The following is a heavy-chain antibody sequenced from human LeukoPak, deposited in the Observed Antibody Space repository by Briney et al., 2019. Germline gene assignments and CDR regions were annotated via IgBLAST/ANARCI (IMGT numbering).Heavy chain of an antibody. CDR1: GYTFTDYH. Sequence: ASVKVSCKASGYTFTDYHLHWVRQAPGQGLEWMGWINPNSGGTNYAQKIQGRVTMTRDTSINTAYMELSGLRSDDTAVYYCARDIRPRVESFDYWGQGTLVTVSS. D-gene: IGHD3-3*01. J-gene: IGHJ4*02. V-gene: IGHV1-2*02. CDR3: ARDIRPRVESFDY. CDR2: INPNSGGT.